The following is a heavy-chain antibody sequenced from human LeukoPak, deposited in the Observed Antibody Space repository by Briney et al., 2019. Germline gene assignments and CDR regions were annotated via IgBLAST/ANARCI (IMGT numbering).Heavy chain of an antibody. CDR3: AKSQLYYDSSGYRPYYFDY. D-gene: IGHD3-22*01. CDR1: GFTFSAYG. J-gene: IGHJ4*02. V-gene: IGHV3-30*18. Sequence: PGGSLRLSCAASGFTFSAYGMHWVRQAPGKGLEWVAIISYDGSNKYYVDSVKGRFTISRDNSKNTLYLQMNSLRAEDTAVYYCAKSQLYYDSSGYRPYYFDYWGQGTLVTVSS. CDR2: ISYDGSNK.